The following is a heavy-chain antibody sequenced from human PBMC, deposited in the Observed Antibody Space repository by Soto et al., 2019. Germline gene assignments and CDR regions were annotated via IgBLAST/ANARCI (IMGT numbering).Heavy chain of an antibody. Sequence: QLQLQESGSGLVKPSQTLSLTCAVSGGSISSGGYSWSWIRQPPGKGLEWIGYIYHSGSTYYNPSRNSRVTISVDRSKNQFSLKLSSVTAADTAVYYCARVRYCSGGSCYPFRWDGMDVWGQGTTVTVSS. CDR2: IYHSGST. CDR3: ARVRYCSGGSCYPFRWDGMDV. CDR1: GGSISSGGYS. D-gene: IGHD2-15*01. V-gene: IGHV4-30-2*01. J-gene: IGHJ6*02.